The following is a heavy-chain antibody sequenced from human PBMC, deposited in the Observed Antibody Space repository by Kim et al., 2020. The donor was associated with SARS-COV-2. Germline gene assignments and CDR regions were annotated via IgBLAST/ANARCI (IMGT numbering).Heavy chain of an antibody. V-gene: IGHV4-59*01. CDR3: ARDRGSSWTRRFDP. CDR1: GGSISNFY. Sequence: SETLSLTCTVSGGSISNFYWSWIRQPPGKGLEWIGYIYFSGSTNYNPSLKSRVTISIDTSKNQFSLRLSSVTAADTAVYYCARDRGSSWTRRFDPWGQGTLVTVSS. J-gene: IGHJ5*02. CDR2: IYFSGST. D-gene: IGHD6-13*01.